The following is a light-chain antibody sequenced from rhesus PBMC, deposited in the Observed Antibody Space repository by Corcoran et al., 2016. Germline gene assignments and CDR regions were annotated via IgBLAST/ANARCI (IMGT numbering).Light chain of an antibody. CDR2: KGS. V-gene: IGKV1-25*01. Sequence: DIQMTQSPSSLSASVGDTVTITCRASQGISSYLAWYQQKPGKAPKVLISKGSTLQSGVPSRFSGSGSGTDFTLTISSLQPEDFATDYCQQYNNDPPWTFGQGTKVEIK. CDR1: QGISSY. CDR3: QQYNNDPPWT. J-gene: IGKJ1*01.